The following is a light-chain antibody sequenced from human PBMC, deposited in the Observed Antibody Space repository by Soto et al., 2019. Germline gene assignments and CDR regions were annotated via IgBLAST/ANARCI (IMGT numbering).Light chain of an antibody. V-gene: IGKV1-5*01. CDR1: QSISTW. J-gene: IGKJ1*01. Sequence: DIQMTQSPSTLSASVGDRVTITCRASQSISTWLAWYQQKPGKAPKLLIYDASNLESGVPSRFSGSGSGTEFTLTISRLQPDAFATYYCQHYNSFSGTFGQGTKVEIK. CDR2: DAS. CDR3: QHYNSFSGT.